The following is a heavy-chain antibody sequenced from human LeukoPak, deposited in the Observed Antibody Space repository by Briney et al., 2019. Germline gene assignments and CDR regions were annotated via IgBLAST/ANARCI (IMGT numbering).Heavy chain of an antibody. CDR3: ARAMIVVEGGAFDI. Sequence: PSETLSLTCTVSGYSISSGYYWGWIRQPPGKGLEWIGSIYHSGSTYYNPSLKSRVTISVDTSKNQFSLKLSSVTAADTAVYYCARAMIVVEGGAFDIWGQGTMVTVSS. V-gene: IGHV4-38-2*02. D-gene: IGHD3-22*01. CDR1: GYSISSGYY. CDR2: IYHSGST. J-gene: IGHJ3*02.